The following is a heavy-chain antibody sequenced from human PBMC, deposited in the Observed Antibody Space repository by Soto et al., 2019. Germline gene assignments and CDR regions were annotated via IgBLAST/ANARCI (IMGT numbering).Heavy chain of an antibody. V-gene: IGHV3-49*03. CDR3: TRSLSFVASGRDWFDP. D-gene: IGHD2-15*01. J-gene: IGHJ5*02. Sequence: EVQLVESGGGLVQPGRSLRLSCTPSGFTFGDFAMSWFRKAPGKGLEWIAFITSGLYGATTTYAASVKDRFTISRDDSKSIAYLQMNSLETEDTAMYYCTRSLSFVASGRDWFDPWGQGTLVTVSS. CDR1: GFTFGDFA. CDR2: ITSGLYGATT.